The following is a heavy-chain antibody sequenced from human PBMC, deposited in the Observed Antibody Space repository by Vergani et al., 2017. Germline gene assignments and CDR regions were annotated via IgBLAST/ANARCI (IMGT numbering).Heavy chain of an antibody. CDR2: ISSSGSTI. V-gene: IGHV3-11*04. D-gene: IGHD6-13*01. J-gene: IGHJ6*02. CDR1: GFTFSDYY. Sequence: QVQLVESGGGLVKPGGSLRLSCAASGFTFSDYYMSWIRQAPGKGLEWVSYISSSGSTIYYADSVKGRFTISRDNAKNSLYLQMNSLRAEDTAVYYCAKGRDIGAVGSRRHYYYYGMDVWGQGTMVTVSS. CDR3: AKGRDIGAVGSRRHYYYYGMDV.